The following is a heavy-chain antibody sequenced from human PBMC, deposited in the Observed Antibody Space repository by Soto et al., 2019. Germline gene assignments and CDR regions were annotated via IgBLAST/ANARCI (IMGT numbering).Heavy chain of an antibody. CDR3: ARAYYDFWSGYAPFDY. CDR2: IYSGGST. J-gene: IGHJ4*02. V-gene: IGHV3-66*01. D-gene: IGHD3-3*01. CDR1: GFTVSSNY. Sequence: PGGSLRLSCAASGFTVSSNYMSWVRQAPGKGLEWVSVIYSGGSTYYADSVKGRFTISRDNSKNTLYLQMNSLRAEDTAVYYCARAYYDFWSGYAPFDYWGQGTLVTVSS.